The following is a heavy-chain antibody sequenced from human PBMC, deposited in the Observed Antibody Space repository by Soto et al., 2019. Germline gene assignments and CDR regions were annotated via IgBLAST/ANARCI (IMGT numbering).Heavy chain of an antibody. J-gene: IGHJ2*01. CDR3: ARDFGYSYHYFDL. V-gene: IGHV1-18*01. CDR2: ISTYNGNT. D-gene: IGHD5-18*01. CDR1: GYTFTSYG. Sequence: QVQLVQSGAEVKKPGASVKVSCKASGYTFTSYGISWVRQAPGQGLEWMGWISTYNGNTNYAQKLQDRVTMTTDTSTSTGYMEPRSLKSDDTAVYYCARDFGYSYHYFDLWGRGTLVTVSS.